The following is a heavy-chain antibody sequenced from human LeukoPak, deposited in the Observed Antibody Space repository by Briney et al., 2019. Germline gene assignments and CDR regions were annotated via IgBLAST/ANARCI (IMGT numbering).Heavy chain of an antibody. CDR1: GGTFSSYA. CDR2: IIPILGIA. V-gene: IGHV1-69*04. J-gene: IGHJ4*02. Sequence: SVKVSCKASGGTFSSYAISWVRQAPGQGLEWMGRIIPILGIANYAQKFQGRVTITADKSTSTAYMKLSSLRSEDTAVYYCARSSGWYVGGFDYWGQGTLVTVSS. D-gene: IGHD6-19*01. CDR3: ARSSGWYVGGFDY.